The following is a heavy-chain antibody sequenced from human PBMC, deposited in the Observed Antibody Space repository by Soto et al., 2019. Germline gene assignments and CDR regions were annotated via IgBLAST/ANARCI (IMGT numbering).Heavy chain of an antibody. CDR3: ARGARGHTAMVIRKDLDD. Sequence: GASVKVSCKASGYTFTGYYMHWVRQAPGQGLEWMGWINPKSGGTNYAQKFQGRVTMTRDTSISTAYMELSRLRSDDTAVYYCARGARGHTAMVIRKDLDDWGQGTLVSVSS. CDR2: INPKSGGT. CDR1: GYTFTGYY. V-gene: IGHV1-2*02. D-gene: IGHD5-18*01. J-gene: IGHJ4*02.